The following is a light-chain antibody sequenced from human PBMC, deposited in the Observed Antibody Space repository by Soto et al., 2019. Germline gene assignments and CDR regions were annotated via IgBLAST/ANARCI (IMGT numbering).Light chain of an antibody. Sequence: EIVLTQSPGTLSLSPGERATLSCRASQSVSSSLAWYQYKPGQAPRLLIHGASSRATGIPDRFSGSGSGTKFTLTISSLEPEDFAVYYCHQYDDSHMYTFGQGTKLEIK. CDR3: HQYDDSHMYT. CDR1: QSVSSS. CDR2: GAS. J-gene: IGKJ2*01. V-gene: IGKV3-20*01.